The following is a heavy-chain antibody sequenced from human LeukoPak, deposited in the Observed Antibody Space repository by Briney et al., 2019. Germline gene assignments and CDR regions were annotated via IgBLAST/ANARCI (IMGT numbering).Heavy chain of an antibody. CDR2: ISSSGSTI. Sequence: PGGSLRLSCAASGFTFSSYEMNWVRQAPGQGLEWVSYISSSGSTIYYADSVKGRFTISRDNAKNSLYLQMNSLRAEDTAVYYCARGVRRYDILTGYYNNWFDPWGQGTLVTVSS. D-gene: IGHD3-9*01. J-gene: IGHJ5*02. V-gene: IGHV3-48*03. CDR3: ARGVRRYDILTGYYNNWFDP. CDR1: GFTFSSYE.